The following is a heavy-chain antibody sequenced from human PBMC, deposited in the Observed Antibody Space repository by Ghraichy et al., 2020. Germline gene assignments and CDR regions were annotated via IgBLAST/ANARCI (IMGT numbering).Heavy chain of an antibody. V-gene: IGHV3-74*01. CDR1: GFTFSSYW. J-gene: IGHJ4*02. D-gene: IGHD3-3*01. CDR3: ARVSTPYYDFWSGYFPFDY. CDR2: INSDGSST. Sequence: GGSLRLSCAASGFTFSSYWMHWVRQAPGKGLVWVSRINSDGSSTNHADSVKGRFTISRDNAKNTLYLQMNSLRVEDTAVYYCARVSTPYYDFWSGYFPFDYWGQGTLVTVSS.